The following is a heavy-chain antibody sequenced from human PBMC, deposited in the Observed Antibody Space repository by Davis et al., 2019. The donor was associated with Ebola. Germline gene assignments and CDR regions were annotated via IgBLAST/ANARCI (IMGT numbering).Heavy chain of an antibody. CDR1: GFTVSSNY. D-gene: IGHD3-22*01. Sequence: GESLKISCAASGFTVSSNYMSWVRQAPGKGLEWVSVIYSGGSTYYADSVKGRFIISRDNSKNTPYLQMNSLRAEDTAVYYCARAVRGPTYYYYYYGMDVWGQGTTVTVSS. CDR2: IYSGGST. V-gene: IGHV3-53*01. CDR3: ARAVRGPTYYYYYYGMDV. J-gene: IGHJ6*02.